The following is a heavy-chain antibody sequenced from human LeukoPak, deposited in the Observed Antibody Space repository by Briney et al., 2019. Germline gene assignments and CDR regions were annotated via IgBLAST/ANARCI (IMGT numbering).Heavy chain of an antibody. D-gene: IGHD1-26*01. CDR3: ASGGNWYFDL. V-gene: IGHV4-31*03. J-gene: IGHJ2*01. Sequence: SETPSLTCTVSGGSFSSGGYYWSWIRQHPGKGLEWIGYIYYSGSTYYNPSLKSRVTISVDTSKNQFSLKLSSVTAADTAVYYCASGGNWYFDLWGRGTLVTVSS. CDR2: IYYSGST. CDR1: GGSFSSGGYY.